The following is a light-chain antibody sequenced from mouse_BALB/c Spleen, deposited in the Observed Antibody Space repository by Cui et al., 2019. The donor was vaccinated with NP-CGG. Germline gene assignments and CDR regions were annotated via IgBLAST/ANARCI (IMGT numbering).Light chain of an antibody. CDR3: ALWYSNHWV. Sequence: QAVVTQDSALTTSPGETVTLTCRSSTGAVTTSNYANWVQEKPDHLFTGLIGGTNNRAPGVPARFSGSLIGEKAALTITGAQTEDEAIYFCALWYSNHWVFGGGTKLTVL. CDR1: TGAVTTSNY. CDR2: GTN. V-gene: IGLV1*01. J-gene: IGLJ1*01.